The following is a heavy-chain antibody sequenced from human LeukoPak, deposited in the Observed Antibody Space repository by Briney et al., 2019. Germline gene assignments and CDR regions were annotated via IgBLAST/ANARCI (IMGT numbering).Heavy chain of an antibody. V-gene: IGHV3-23*01. J-gene: IGHJ4*02. D-gene: IGHD2-2*01. Sequence: PGGSLRLSCAASGFTFSSYAMSWVRQAPGQGLEWVSTVSGGGGTTYYADSVKGRFTISRDNSKNTLFLQMNSLRAEDTAIYYCAKDMGYCSSATCYGLDYWGQGTLVTVSS. CDR1: GFTFSSYA. CDR2: VSGGGGTT. CDR3: AKDMGYCSSATCYGLDY.